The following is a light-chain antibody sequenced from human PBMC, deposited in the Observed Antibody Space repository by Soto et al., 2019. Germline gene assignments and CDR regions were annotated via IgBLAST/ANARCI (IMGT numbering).Light chain of an antibody. CDR1: QNVRTN. J-gene: IGKJ4*01. Sequence: EIVMTQSPATLSVSPGDRAILSCRASQNVRTNLAWYHQKPGQAPRLLISDASTRATGIPARFSGSGSGTEFTLTLTRLQSEDFAGYYCQQYNDWTLSFGGGTKVEIK. CDR2: DAS. V-gene: IGKV3-15*01. CDR3: QQYNDWTLS.